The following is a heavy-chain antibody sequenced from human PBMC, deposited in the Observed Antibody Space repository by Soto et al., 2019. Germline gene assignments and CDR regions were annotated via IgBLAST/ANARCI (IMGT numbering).Heavy chain of an antibody. D-gene: IGHD6-13*01. Sequence: GGSLRLSCAASGFTFSRYAMHWVRQAPGKGLEWVAVISYDGSNKYYADSVKGRFTISRDNSKNTLYLQMNSLRAEDTAVYYCARDPLRIAAAGNAYYYYGMDVWGQGTTVTVSS. CDR3: ARDPLRIAAAGNAYYYYGMDV. CDR2: ISYDGSNK. CDR1: GFTFSRYA. V-gene: IGHV3-30-3*01. J-gene: IGHJ6*02.